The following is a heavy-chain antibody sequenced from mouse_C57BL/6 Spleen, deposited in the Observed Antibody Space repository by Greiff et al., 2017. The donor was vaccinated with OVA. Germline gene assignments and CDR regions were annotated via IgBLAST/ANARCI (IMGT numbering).Heavy chain of an antibody. J-gene: IGHJ4*01. Sequence: QVQLQQSGAELVKPGASVKLSCKASGYTFTEYTIHWVKQRSGQGLEWIGWFYPGSGSIKYNEKFKDKATLTADKSSSTVYMELSRLTSEDSAVYFCARHEEDYYGSSYYAMGDWGQVTSVTVSS. CDR3: ARHEEDYYGSSYYAMGD. V-gene: IGHV1-62-2*01. CDR1: GYTFTEYT. CDR2: FYPGSGSI. D-gene: IGHD1-1*01.